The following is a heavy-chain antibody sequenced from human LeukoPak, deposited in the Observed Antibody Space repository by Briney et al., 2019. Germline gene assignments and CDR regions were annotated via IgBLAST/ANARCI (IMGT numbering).Heavy chain of an antibody. D-gene: IGHD3-3*02. Sequence: GGSLRLSCAASGFTFGSYWMHWVRQVPGEGLVWVSRINSGGRSTDYADSVKGGFTISRDNAKNTMYLQMNSLGAEDTAVYWCARSIGWTLVSWGQGTLVTVSS. CDR3: ARSIGWTLVS. V-gene: IGHV3-74*01. CDR2: INSGGRST. J-gene: IGHJ4*02. CDR1: GFTFGSYW.